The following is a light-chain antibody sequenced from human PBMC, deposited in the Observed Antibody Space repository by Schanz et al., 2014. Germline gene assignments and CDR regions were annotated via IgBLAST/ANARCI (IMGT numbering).Light chain of an antibody. CDR2: DNS. CDR3: SSFTSTNTWV. V-gene: IGLV1-40*01. CDR1: SSNIGAGYD. J-gene: IGLJ3*02. Sequence: QSVLTQPPSVSGAPGQRVTISCTGSSSNIGAGYDVHWYQQLPGTAPKLLIYDNSNRPSGVPDRFSGSKSGTSASLTISGLQAEDESDYYCSSFTSTNTWVFGGGTKLTVL.